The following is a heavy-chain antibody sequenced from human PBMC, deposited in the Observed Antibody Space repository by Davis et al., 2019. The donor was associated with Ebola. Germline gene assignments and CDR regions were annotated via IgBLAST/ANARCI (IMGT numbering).Heavy chain of an antibody. J-gene: IGHJ4*02. D-gene: IGHD3-10*01. V-gene: IGHV3-7*03. Sequence: PGGSLRLSCAASGFTFSSFWMSWVRQAPGKGLEWVANIKEEGSEKYYVGSVKGRFTISRDNANNSLYLQMSSLGAEDTAVYYCARHGSYPKFYFDSWGQGTLVTVSS. CDR1: GFTFSSFW. CDR2: IKEEGSEK. CDR3: ARHGSYPKFYFDS.